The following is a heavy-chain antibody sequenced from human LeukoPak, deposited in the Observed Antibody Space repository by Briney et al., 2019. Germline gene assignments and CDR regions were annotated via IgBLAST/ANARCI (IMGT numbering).Heavy chain of an antibody. J-gene: IGHJ6*02. Sequence: GGSLRLSCAASGFTFSSYWMSWVRQAPGKGLEWVANIKQDGSEKYYVGSVKGRFTISRDNAKNSLYLQMNGLRAEDTAVYYCARGGGTPYYYYGMDVWGQGTTVTVSS. CDR1: GFTFSSYW. V-gene: IGHV3-7*01. CDR2: IKQDGSEK. D-gene: IGHD4-23*01. CDR3: ARGGGTPYYYYGMDV.